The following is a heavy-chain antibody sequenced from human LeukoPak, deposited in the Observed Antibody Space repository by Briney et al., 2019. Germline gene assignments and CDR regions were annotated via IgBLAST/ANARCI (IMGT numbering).Heavy chain of an antibody. CDR1: GYTFTSYG. V-gene: IGHV1-18*01. J-gene: IGHJ4*02. CDR2: ISAYNGNT. CDR3: ARDRWIAVAGTLDY. D-gene: IGHD6-19*01. Sequence: ASVKVSCKASGYTFTSYGISWVRQTPGQGLEWMGWISAYNGNTNYAQKLQGRVTMTTDTSTSTAYLELRSLRSDDTAVYYCARDRWIAVAGTLDYWGQGTLVTVSS.